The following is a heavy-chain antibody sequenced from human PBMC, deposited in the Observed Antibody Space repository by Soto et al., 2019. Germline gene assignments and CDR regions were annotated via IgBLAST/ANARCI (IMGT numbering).Heavy chain of an antibody. Sequence: PSETLALACTVSGGSISNNNDCWSWIRQHPGKGLEWIGYIHNAGTIYYNPSLKSRSTMSAETSKNKFSLKLSSVTAADTAVYYCARVHYGYGYNWIDPWGQGTLVTVPS. J-gene: IGHJ5*02. D-gene: IGHD3-10*01. V-gene: IGHV4-31*03. CDR2: IHNAGTI. CDR1: GGSISNNNDC. CDR3: ARVHYGYGYNWIDP.